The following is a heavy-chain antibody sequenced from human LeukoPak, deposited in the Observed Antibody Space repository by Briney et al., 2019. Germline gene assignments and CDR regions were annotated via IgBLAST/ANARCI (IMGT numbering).Heavy chain of an antibody. CDR2: ISQNGDS. Sequence: SETLSLTCAVYGGSFSGYFWSWIRQPPGKGLEWIAEISQNGDSNYNMSLKSRVTISLDKSKNQVSLKLNSVTAADTAVYYCARALGAFDIWGQGTMVTVSS. CDR3: ARALGAFDI. CDR1: GGSFSGYF. V-gene: IGHV4-34*01. J-gene: IGHJ3*02.